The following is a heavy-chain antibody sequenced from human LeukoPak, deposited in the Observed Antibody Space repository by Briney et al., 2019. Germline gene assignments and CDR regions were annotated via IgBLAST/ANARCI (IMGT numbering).Heavy chain of an antibody. J-gene: IGHJ4*02. CDR1: GYTFTSYG. Sequence: GASVKVSCKASGYTFTSYGISWVRQAPGQGLEWMGWISAYNGNTNYAQKLQGRVTMTTDTSTSTAYMELSRLRSDDTAVYYCARASDSSGWAPFDYWGQGTLVTVSS. V-gene: IGHV1-18*01. CDR2: ISAYNGNT. D-gene: IGHD6-19*01. CDR3: ARASDSSGWAPFDY.